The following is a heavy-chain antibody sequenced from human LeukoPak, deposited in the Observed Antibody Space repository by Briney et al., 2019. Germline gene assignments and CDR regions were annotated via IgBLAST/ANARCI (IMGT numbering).Heavy chain of an antibody. Sequence: GGSLRLSCAASGFTFSSYAMHWVRQAPGKGLEYVSAISSNGGSTYYANSVKGRFTISRDNAKNSLYLQMNSLRAEDTAFYHCARERAIYYGSGSLSPWGQGTLVTVSS. CDR2: ISSNGGST. CDR3: ARERAIYYGSGSLSP. CDR1: GFTFSSYA. J-gene: IGHJ5*02. D-gene: IGHD3-10*01. V-gene: IGHV3-64*01.